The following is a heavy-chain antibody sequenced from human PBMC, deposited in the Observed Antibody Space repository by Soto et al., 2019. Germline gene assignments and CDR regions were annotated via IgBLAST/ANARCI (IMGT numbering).Heavy chain of an antibody. Sequence: QVQVVQSGAEVKKPGASVKVSCKASDYTFTNYGISWVRQAPGQGLEWVGWISAYNGSPNYAQKFQGRVTMTTDTSTSTADLELSSRRSDDTAVYYCARGGDSSSWYFVSWGQGTLVTVSS. D-gene: IGHD6-13*01. CDR3: ARGGDSSSWYFVS. CDR2: ISAYNGSP. V-gene: IGHV1-18*01. J-gene: IGHJ4*02. CDR1: DYTFTNYG.